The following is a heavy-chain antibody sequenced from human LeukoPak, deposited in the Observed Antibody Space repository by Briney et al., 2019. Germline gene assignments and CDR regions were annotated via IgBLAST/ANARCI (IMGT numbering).Heavy chain of an antibody. D-gene: IGHD3-22*01. Sequence: LSLTCAVYGGSFSGYYWSWIRQAPGKGLEWVSYISSSGSTIYYADSVKGRFTISRDNAKNSLYLQMNSLRAEDTAVHYCARDRGPYYYDSSGYGVDYWGQGTLVTVSS. J-gene: IGHJ4*02. V-gene: IGHV3-11*01. CDR1: GGSFSGYY. CDR3: ARDRGPYYYDSSGYGVDY. CDR2: ISSSGSTI.